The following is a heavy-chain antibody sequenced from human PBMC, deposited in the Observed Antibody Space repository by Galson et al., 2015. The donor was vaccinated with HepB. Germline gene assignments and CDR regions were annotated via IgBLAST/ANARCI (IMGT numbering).Heavy chain of an antibody. CDR1: GFTFSSYT. D-gene: IGHD2-2*01. V-gene: IGHV3-15*01. J-gene: IGHJ5*02. CDR3: TTDVYFSSYWSWIDP. Sequence: SLRLSCAASGFTFSSYTMNWVRQAPGKGLEWVGRIKSKTDGGTTEYAAPVKGRFTISREDSKNTLYLQMNSLKTDDTAVYYCTTDVYFSSYWSWIDPWGQGTLVTVSS. CDR2: IKSKTDGGTT.